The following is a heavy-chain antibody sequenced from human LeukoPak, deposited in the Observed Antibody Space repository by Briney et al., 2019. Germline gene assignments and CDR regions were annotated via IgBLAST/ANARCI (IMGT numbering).Heavy chain of an antibody. Sequence: GASVKVSCKASGYTFTGYYMHWVRQAPGQGLEWMGWINPNSGGTNYAQKFQGRVTMTRDTSISTAYMELSRLRSDDTAVYYCARVMPCYYYYYMDVWGKGNTGTVSS. D-gene: IGHD2-2*01. J-gene: IGHJ6*03. CDR1: GYTFTGYY. V-gene: IGHV1-2*02. CDR3: ARVMPCYYYYYMDV. CDR2: INPNSGGT.